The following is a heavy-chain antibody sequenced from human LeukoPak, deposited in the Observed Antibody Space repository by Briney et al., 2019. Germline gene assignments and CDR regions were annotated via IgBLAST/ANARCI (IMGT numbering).Heavy chain of an antibody. D-gene: IGHD5-18*01. V-gene: IGHV3-21*01. CDR3: AREITWDTAMTRDAFDI. CDR2: ISSSSSYI. CDR1: GFTFSSYG. Sequence: GGSLRLSCAASGFTFSSYGMTWVRQAPGKGLEWVSSISSSSSYIYYADSVKGRFTISRDNAKNSLYLQMNSLRAEDTAVYYCAREITWDTAMTRDAFDIWGQGTMVTVSS. J-gene: IGHJ3*02.